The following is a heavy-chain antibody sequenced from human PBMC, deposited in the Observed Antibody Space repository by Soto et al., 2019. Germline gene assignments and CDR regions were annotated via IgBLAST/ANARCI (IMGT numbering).Heavy chain of an antibody. D-gene: IGHD3-10*01. CDR2: INHSGST. CDR3: ARDNITRLFDY. Sequence: SGTLSLTCAVYGGSFSGYYWTWIRQPPGTGLEWIGEINHSGSTNYNPSLKSRVTISVDTSKNQFSLKLTSVTAADTALYYCARDNITRLFDYSGQGPLVTVSS. V-gene: IGHV4-34*01. J-gene: IGHJ4*02. CDR1: GGSFSGYY.